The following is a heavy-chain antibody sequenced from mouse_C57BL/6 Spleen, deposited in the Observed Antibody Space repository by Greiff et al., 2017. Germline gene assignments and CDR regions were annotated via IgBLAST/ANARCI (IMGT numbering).Heavy chain of an antibody. CDR3: ARERYGSRYFDV. V-gene: IGHV3-1*01. Sequence: VQLQESGPGMVKPSQSLSLTCTVTGYSITSGYDWHWIRHFPGNKLEWMGYISYSGSTNYNPSLKSRISITHDTSKNHFFLKLNSVTTEDTATYYCARERYGSRYFDVWGTGTTVTVSS. J-gene: IGHJ1*03. CDR2: ISYSGST. D-gene: IGHD1-1*01. CDR1: GYSITSGYD.